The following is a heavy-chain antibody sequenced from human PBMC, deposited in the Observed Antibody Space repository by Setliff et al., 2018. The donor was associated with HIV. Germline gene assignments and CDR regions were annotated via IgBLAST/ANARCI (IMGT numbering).Heavy chain of an antibody. CDR3: ARDQVANYYGSGIDY. J-gene: IGHJ4*02. Sequence: ETLSLTCTVSGGSISSYYWSWIRQPPGKGLEWLGHIYSSGSTNYNPSLKSRVTISVDTSKNQFSLKLYSVTAEDTAVYYCARDQVANYYGSGIDYWGQGTLVTVSS. CDR1: GGSISSYY. CDR2: IYSSGST. D-gene: IGHD3-10*01. V-gene: IGHV4-59*12.